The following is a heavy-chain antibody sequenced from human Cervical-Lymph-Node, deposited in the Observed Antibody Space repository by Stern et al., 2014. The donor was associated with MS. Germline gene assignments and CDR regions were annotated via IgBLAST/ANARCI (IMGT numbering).Heavy chain of an antibody. CDR3: ARDDRSRFTD. CDR1: GGSLTSGGYF. J-gene: IGHJ4*02. CDR2: LSYSGTT. V-gene: IGHV4-31*03. Sequence: VQLEESGPGVVKPSQTLSLTCTVTGGSLTSGGYFWNWVRQYPGKGLEWIGFLSYSGTTSYSASLKGRISISVDTPKNQFSLKLKYVTAADTAIYFCARDDRSRFTDWGQGTLVTVSS. D-gene: IGHD1-14*01.